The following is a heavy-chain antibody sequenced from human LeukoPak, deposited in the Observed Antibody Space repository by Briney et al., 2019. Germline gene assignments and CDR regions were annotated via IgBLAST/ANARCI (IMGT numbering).Heavy chain of an antibody. CDR2: ISPSGGTI. Sequence: PGGSLRLSCAASGFTFSAYGLNWVRQAPGKGLEWVSYISPSGGTIYYADSVKGRLIISRDNAKNSLYLQMNSLRLEDTALYYCARDCRGWNGVFDVWGQGTTVTVSS. CDR3: ARDCRGWNGVFDV. J-gene: IGHJ3*01. V-gene: IGHV3-48*01. CDR1: GFTFSAYG. D-gene: IGHD1-1*01.